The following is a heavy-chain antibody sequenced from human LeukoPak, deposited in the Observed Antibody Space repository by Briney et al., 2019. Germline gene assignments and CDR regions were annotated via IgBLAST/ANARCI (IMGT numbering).Heavy chain of an antibody. D-gene: IGHD1-26*01. CDR1: GGSTTSSGSF. Sequence: SETLSLTCTASGGSTTSSGSFCSWIRPPPGKGLEWIGTIFYSGTTCYNPTLKRRVTVCVATSIKPFSLKVSSVTAADTAVYYCARYSFPVGRHFDYWGQGTLVTVSS. V-gene: IGHV4-39*01. J-gene: IGHJ4*02. CDR3: ARYSFPVGRHFDY. CDR2: IFYSGTT.